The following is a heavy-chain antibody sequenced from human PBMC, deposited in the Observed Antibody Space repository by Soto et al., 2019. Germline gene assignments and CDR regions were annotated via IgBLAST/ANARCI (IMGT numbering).Heavy chain of an antibody. CDR1: GFTFSTYS. CDR2: ITSRSSTI. Sequence: EVQLVESGGGLVQPGGSLRLSCVASGFTFSTYSMNWVRQAPGKGLEWVSYITSRSSTIHYADSVKGRFTISRDNAKNSLYLQMTSLRAEDTAVYYCTRVPHALDFWGQGILVTVSS. V-gene: IGHV3-48*01. CDR3: TRVPHALDF. J-gene: IGHJ4*02.